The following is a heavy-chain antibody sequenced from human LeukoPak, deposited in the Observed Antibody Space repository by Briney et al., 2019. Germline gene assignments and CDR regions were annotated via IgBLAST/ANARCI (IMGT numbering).Heavy chain of an antibody. D-gene: IGHD3-22*01. CDR1: GFTFSSYE. CDR2: ISSSGNTI. CDR3: ARDSDNSGYFDY. V-gene: IGHV3-48*03. Sequence: PGGSLRLSCAASGFTFSSYEMNWVRQAPGKGLEWVSYISSSGNTIYYTDSVKGRFTISRDNAKNSLYLQMNSLRAEDTAIYYCARDSDNSGYFDYWGQGTLVTVSS. J-gene: IGHJ4*02.